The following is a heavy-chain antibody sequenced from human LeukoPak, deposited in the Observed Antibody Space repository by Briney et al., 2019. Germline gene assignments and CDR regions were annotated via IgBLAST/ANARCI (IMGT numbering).Heavy chain of an antibody. J-gene: IGHJ6*02. D-gene: IGHD3-9*01. V-gene: IGHV3-11*01. Sequence: GGSQRLSCAASGFTFSDYYMSWIRQAPGKGLEWVSYISSSGSTIYYADSVKGRFTISRDNAKNSLYLQMNSLRAEDTAVYYCARGSKIYDILTGYYKRGYYYYGMDVWSQGTTVTVSS. CDR3: ARGSKIYDILTGYYKRGYYYYGMDV. CDR1: GFTFSDYY. CDR2: ISSSGSTI.